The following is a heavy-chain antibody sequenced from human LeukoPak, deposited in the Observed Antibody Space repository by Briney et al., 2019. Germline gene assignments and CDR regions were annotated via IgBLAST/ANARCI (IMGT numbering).Heavy chain of an antibody. CDR2: IYTSGST. CDR3: AKERVALLRLGELTDAFDI. CDR1: GGSISSYY. Sequence: PSETLSLTCTVSGGSISSYYWSWIRQPAGKGLEWIGRIYTSGSTNYNPSLKSRVTMSVDTSKNQFSLKLSSVTAADTVVYCCAKERVALLRLGELTDAFDIWGQGTVVTVSS. V-gene: IGHV4-4*07. D-gene: IGHD3-16*01. J-gene: IGHJ3*02.